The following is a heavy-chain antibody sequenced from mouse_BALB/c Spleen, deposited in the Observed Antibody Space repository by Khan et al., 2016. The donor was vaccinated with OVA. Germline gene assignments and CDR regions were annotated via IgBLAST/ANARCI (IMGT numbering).Heavy chain of an antibody. CDR3: WLLL. J-gene: IGHJ2*01. V-gene: IGHV6-6*02. CDR2: IRLKSDDHVT. D-gene: IGHD2-3*01. CDR1: GFTFSHYW. Sequence: EVKVEEFGGGLLQPGGSMKLSCVASGFTFSHYWMNWVRQSPEKGFEWVAEIRLKSDDHVTPYAESVKGRFLISRDDSKTSVLLQMNTLRALDTGIYYCWLLLWGQGTIVTVSA.